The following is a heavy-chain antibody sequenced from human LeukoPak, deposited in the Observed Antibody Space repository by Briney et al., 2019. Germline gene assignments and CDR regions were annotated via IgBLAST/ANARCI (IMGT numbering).Heavy chain of an antibody. Sequence: GGSLRLSCAASGFTFSSYAMHWVRQAPGKGLEWVAVISYDGSNKYYADSVKGRFTISRDNAKNSLYLQMNNLTVEDTAVYYCARRGVDSYYYYMDVWGKGTTVIVSS. V-gene: IGHV3-30-3*01. CDR1: GFTFSSYA. D-gene: IGHD2-8*01. CDR3: ARRGVDSYYYYMDV. J-gene: IGHJ6*03. CDR2: ISYDGSNK.